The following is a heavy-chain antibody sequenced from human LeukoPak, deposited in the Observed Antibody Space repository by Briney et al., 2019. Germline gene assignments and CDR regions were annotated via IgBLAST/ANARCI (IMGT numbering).Heavy chain of an antibody. CDR1: GFTFTDHP. V-gene: IGHV3-69-1*01. J-gene: IGHJ4*02. Sequence: GGSLRLSCVASGFTFTDHPMNWVRQAPGKGLEWISYVGGDGIAFYADSVKGRFTASKDDARKSMYLQMNSLRVEDTAVYYCAEDRAYWAIDDWGQGTQVTVSS. CDR3: AEDRAYWAIDD. D-gene: IGHD2-21*01. CDR2: VGGDGIA.